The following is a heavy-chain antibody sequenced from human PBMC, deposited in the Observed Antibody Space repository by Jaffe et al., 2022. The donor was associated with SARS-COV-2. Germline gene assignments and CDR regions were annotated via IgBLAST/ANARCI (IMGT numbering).Heavy chain of an antibody. CDR2: ISWNSGSI. V-gene: IGHV3-9*01. D-gene: IGHD4-17*01. Sequence: EVQLVESGGGLVQPGRSLRLSCAASGFTFDDYAMHWVRQAPGKGLEWVSGISWNSGSIGYADSVKGRFTISRDNAKNSLYLQMNSLRAEDTALYYCAKDNDYGDYWSWFDPWGQGTLVTVSS. CDR1: GFTFDDYA. CDR3: AKDNDYGDYWSWFDP. J-gene: IGHJ5*02.